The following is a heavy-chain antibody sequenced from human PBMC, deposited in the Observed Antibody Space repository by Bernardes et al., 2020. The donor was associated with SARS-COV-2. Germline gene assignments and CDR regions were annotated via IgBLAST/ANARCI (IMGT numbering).Heavy chain of an antibody. D-gene: IGHD1-26*01. J-gene: IGHJ4*02. Sequence: ASMKVSCKASGYTFTSYGISWVRQAPGQGLEWMGWISAYNGNTNYAQKLQGRVTMTTDTSTSTAYMELRSLRSDDTAVYYCARDTTYSGSYWGYFDYWGQGTLVTVSS. CDR2: ISAYNGNT. CDR1: GYTFTSYG. V-gene: IGHV1-18*04. CDR3: ARDTTYSGSYWGYFDY.